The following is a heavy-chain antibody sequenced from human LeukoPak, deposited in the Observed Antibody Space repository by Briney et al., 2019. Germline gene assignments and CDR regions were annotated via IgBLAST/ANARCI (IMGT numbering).Heavy chain of an antibody. Sequence: LETLSLTCTVSGGSLSGHYWSWIRQPPGKRLEWIGYISNSGRTKYNPSLQSRVTISIDTSKSQTSLKLTSVTSADTAVYSCSRLLDNDISGDPDTFDVWGQGTTVIVSS. V-gene: IGHV4-59*11. D-gene: IGHD3-22*01. CDR3: SRLLDNDISGDPDTFDV. CDR1: GGSLSGHY. CDR2: ISNSGRT. J-gene: IGHJ3*01.